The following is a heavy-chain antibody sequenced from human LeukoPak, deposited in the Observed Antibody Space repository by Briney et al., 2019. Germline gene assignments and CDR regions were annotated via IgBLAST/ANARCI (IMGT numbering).Heavy chain of an antibody. Sequence: SETLSLTCTVSGDSISSYYWSWIRQPPGKGLEWIGYLYYTGSTSYNPTLKSRVTISVDMAKSQFSLKLSSVTAADTAVHYCVREVLGAEAFDIWGQGTMVTVSS. CDR2: LYYTGST. CDR3: VREVLGAEAFDI. V-gene: IGHV4-59*01. D-gene: IGHD4/OR15-4a*01. CDR1: GDSISSYY. J-gene: IGHJ3*02.